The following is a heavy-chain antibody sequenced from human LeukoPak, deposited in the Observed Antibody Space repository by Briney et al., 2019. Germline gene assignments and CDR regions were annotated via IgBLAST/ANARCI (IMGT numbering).Heavy chain of an antibody. CDR1: GYTFTSYA. D-gene: IGHD3-22*01. CDR2: INAGNGNT. V-gene: IGHV1-3*01. CDR3: ARGAPYDNSGPSGFDY. J-gene: IGHJ4*02. Sequence: ASVKVSCKASGYTFTSYAMHWVRQAPGQRLEWMGWINAGNGNTKYSQKFQGRVTITRDTSASTAYMELSSLRSEDTAVYYCARGAPYDNSGPSGFDYWGQGTLVTVSS.